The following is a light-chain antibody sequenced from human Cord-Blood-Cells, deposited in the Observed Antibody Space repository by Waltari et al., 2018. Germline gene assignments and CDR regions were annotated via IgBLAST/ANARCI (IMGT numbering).Light chain of an antibody. J-gene: IGLJ3*02. V-gene: IGLV2-23*02. CDR3: CSYAGSSTWV. CDR1: SCVVGSYNL. Sequence: QSALTQPASVSGSPGQSITISCTGTSCVVGSYNLVPWYQQHPGKAPKLMIYEVSKRPSGVSNRFSGSKSGNTASLTISGLQAEDEADYYCCSYAGSSTWVFGGGTKLTVL. CDR2: EVS.